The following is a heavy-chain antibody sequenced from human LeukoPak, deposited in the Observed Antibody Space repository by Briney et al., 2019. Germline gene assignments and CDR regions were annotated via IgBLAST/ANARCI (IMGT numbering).Heavy chain of an antibody. V-gene: IGHV3-23*01. CDR1: GFTFSSYA. D-gene: IGHD3-9*01. Sequence: GGSLRLSCAASGFTFSSYAMSWVRQAPGKGLEWVSAISGSGGSTYYADSVKGRFTISRDNSKNTLYLQMNSLRAEDTAVYYCANHFDWSDNCYFDYWGQGTLVTVSS. CDR2: ISGSGGST. J-gene: IGHJ4*02. CDR3: ANHFDWSDNCYFDY.